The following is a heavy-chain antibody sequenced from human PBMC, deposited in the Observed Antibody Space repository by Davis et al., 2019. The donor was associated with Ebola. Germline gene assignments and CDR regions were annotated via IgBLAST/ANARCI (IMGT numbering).Heavy chain of an antibody. CDR1: GFTFSSYW. D-gene: IGHD6-13*01. V-gene: IGHV3-74*01. Sequence: HTGGSLRLSCAASGFTFSSYWMHWVRQAPGKGLVWVPRINSDGSSTSYEDSVKGRFTISRDNSKNPLYLQMNSLRAEDTAVYYCARDRVSSWREDQHIYYYYYGMDVWGQGTTVTVSS. CDR3: ARDRVSSWREDQHIYYYYYGMDV. CDR2: INSDGSST. J-gene: IGHJ6*02.